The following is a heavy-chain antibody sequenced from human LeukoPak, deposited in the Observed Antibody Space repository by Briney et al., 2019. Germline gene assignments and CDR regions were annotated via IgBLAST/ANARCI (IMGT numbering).Heavy chain of an antibody. J-gene: IGHJ4*02. CDR2: IIPIFGTA. CDR1: GGTFSSYA. CDR3: ARDYSIAAAGPFDY. V-gene: IGHV1-69*13. D-gene: IGHD6-13*01. Sequence: SVEVSCKASGGTFSSYAISWVRQAPGQGLEWMGGIIPIFGTANYAQKFQGRVTITADESTSTAYMELSSLRSEDTAVYYCARDYSIAAAGPFDYWGQGTLVTVSS.